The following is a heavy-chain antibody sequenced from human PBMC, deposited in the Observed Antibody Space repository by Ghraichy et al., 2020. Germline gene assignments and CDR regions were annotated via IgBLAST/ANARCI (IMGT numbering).Heavy chain of an antibody. CDR3: ASWPYGEYQLLSLDY. Sequence: GESLNISCAASGFTFSSYWMHWVRQAPGKGLVWVSRINSDGSSTSYADSVKGRFTISRDNAKNTLYLQMNSLRAEDTAVYYCASWPYGEYQLLSLDYWGQGTLVTVSS. CDR1: GFTFSSYW. V-gene: IGHV3-74*01. J-gene: IGHJ4*02. D-gene: IGHD2-2*01. CDR2: INSDGSST.